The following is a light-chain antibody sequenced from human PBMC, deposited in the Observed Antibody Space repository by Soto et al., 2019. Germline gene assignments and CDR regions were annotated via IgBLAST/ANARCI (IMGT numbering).Light chain of an antibody. CDR3: QQFHSFPWT. V-gene: IGKV1-5*01. Sequence: DIQMTQSPSTLSASVGDRVTITCRASQTIHSFLAWYQQKAGKAPKLLIYDASNLESGVPSRFSGSGSGTEFTLTVSSLQPDDFATFYCQQFHSFPWTFGQATKVEI. CDR1: QTIHSF. J-gene: IGKJ1*01. CDR2: DAS.